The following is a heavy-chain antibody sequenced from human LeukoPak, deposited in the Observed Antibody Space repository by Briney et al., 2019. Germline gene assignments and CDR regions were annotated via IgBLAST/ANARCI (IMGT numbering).Heavy chain of an antibody. D-gene: IGHD6-19*01. CDR1: GFTFSSYA. CDR2: IGAGGAST. J-gene: IGHJ4*02. CDR3: AKRYSSGPIDY. Sequence: PGGSLRLSCAAPGFTFSSYAMSWVRQAPGKGLEWVSVIGAGGASTYYADSVKGRFTISRDNSKNTLHLQMNSLRAEDTAVYYCAKRYSSGPIDYWGQGTLVTVSS. V-gene: IGHV3-23*01.